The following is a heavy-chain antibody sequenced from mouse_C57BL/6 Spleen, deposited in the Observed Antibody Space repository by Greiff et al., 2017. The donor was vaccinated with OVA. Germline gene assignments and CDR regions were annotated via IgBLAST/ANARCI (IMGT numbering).Heavy chain of an antibody. CDR3: ARDEGDGAYYCDY. V-gene: IGHV5-4*01. CDR2: ISDGGSYT. J-gene: IGHJ2*01. CDR1: GFTFSSYA. Sequence: EVQRVESGGGLVKPGGSLKLSCAASGFTFSSYAMSWVRQTPEKRLAWVATISDGGSYTYYPDNVKGRFTISRDNAKNNLYLQMSHLKSEDTAMYYCARDEGDGAYYCDYWGQGTTLTVSS. D-gene: IGHD3-1*01.